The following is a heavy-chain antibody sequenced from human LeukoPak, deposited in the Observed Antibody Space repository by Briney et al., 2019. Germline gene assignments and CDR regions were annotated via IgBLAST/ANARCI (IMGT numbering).Heavy chain of an antibody. CDR3: ARVPRNNYYDSSGNRDY. J-gene: IGHJ4*02. Sequence: SETLSLTCTVSGGSISSSSYYWGWIRQPPGKGLEWIGSIYYSGSTYYNPSLKSRVTISVDTSKNQFSLKLSSVTAADTAVYYCARVPRNNYYDSSGNRDYWGKGILVTVAS. V-gene: IGHV4-39*01. CDR2: IYYSGST. CDR1: GGSISSSSYY. D-gene: IGHD3-22*01.